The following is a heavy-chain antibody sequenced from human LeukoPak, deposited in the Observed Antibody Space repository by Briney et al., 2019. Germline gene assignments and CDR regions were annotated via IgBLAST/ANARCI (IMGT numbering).Heavy chain of an antibody. CDR2: IHYSGST. D-gene: IGHD6-13*01. V-gene: IGHV4-28*01. J-gene: IGHJ4*02. CDR1: GYSISSNNW. Sequence: PSETLSLTCAVSGYSISSNNWWGWIRQPPGKGLEWIGYIHYSGSTSYNPSLKSRVTMSVDTSKNQFSLKLSSVTAADTAVYYCARTMFSSSWYGVDHWGQGTLVTVSS. CDR3: ARTMFSSSWYGVDH.